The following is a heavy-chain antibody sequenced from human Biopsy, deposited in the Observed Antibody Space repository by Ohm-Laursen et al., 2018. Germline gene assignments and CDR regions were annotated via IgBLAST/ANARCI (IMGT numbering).Heavy chain of an antibody. Sequence: PTQTLTLTCTVSGLSLSSSGVSVSWIRQPPGKALEWLARVDWDDDRYYTTSLETRLTISKDPSKTRVVLTMTNMDPVDTATYYCARLGIHYFQSSTVFYFDDWGQGTLVTVSS. CDR1: GLSLSSSGVS. CDR3: ARLGIHYFQSSTVFYFDD. V-gene: IGHV2-70*11. CDR2: VDWDDDR. J-gene: IGHJ4*02. D-gene: IGHD3-22*01.